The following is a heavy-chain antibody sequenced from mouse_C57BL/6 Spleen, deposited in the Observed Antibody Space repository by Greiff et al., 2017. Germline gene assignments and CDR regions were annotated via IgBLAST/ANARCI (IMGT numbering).Heavy chain of an antibody. V-gene: IGHV5-17*01. CDR2: ISSGSSTI. Sequence: EVKLMESGGGLVKPGGSLKLSCAASGFTFSDYGMHWVRQAPEKGLEWVAYISSGSSTIYYADTVKGRFTISRDNAKNTLFLQMTSLRSEDTAMDYCARWGLLLYFDVWGTGTTVTVSS. D-gene: IGHD2-3*01. CDR1: GFTFSDYG. J-gene: IGHJ1*03. CDR3: ARWGLLLYFDV.